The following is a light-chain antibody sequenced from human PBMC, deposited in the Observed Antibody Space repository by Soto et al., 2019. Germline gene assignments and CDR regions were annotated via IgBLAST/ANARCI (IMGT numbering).Light chain of an antibody. Sequence: EIVLTQSPATLSLSPGERATLSCRASQSVSRSNLAWYQQKPGQAPRLVISGASSRAAGLPDRFSGSGSGTDFTLTISGLEPEDFAVYYCQHYDDSPPRYTFGQGTKLEIK. J-gene: IGKJ2*01. CDR2: GAS. V-gene: IGKV3-20*01. CDR1: QSVSRSN. CDR3: QHYDDSPPRYT.